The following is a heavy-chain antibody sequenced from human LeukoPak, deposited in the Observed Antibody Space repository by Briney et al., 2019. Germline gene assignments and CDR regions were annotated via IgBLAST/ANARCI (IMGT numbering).Heavy chain of an antibody. Sequence: GGSLRLSCAASGFTFSNYWMTWVRQAPGKGLEWVANIKQDGSEKYYVDSVKGRFTFSRDNAKNSLYLQMNSLRAEDTAVYYCAREWVVRGVARAFDIWGQGTMVTVSS. D-gene: IGHD3-10*01. V-gene: IGHV3-7*01. CDR3: AREWVVRGVARAFDI. J-gene: IGHJ3*02. CDR1: GFTFSNYW. CDR2: IKQDGSEK.